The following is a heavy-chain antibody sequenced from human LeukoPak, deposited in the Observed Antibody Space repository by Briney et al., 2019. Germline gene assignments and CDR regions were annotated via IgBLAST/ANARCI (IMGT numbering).Heavy chain of an antibody. CDR3: AIVPEGFGAAYFDY. J-gene: IGHJ4*02. CDR2: ISRSASNI. V-gene: IGHV3-21*01. CDR1: GFSFSSYN. D-gene: IGHD3-16*01. Sequence: PGGSLRLSCVASGFSFSSYNMNWVRQAPGKGLEWVSSISRSASNIYYADSVKGRFTISRDNAKNSFYLQMNSLRAEDTAVFYCAIVPEGFGAAYFDYWGQGTLVTVSS.